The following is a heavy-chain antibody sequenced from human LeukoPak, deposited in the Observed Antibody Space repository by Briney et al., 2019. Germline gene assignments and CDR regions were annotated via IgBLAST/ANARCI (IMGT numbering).Heavy chain of an antibody. CDR2: INHSGST. J-gene: IGHJ4*02. D-gene: IGHD6-19*01. V-gene: IGHV4-34*01. CDR1: GGSFSGYY. Sequence: SETLSLTCAVYGGSFSGYYWSWIRQPPGKGLEWIGEINHSGSTNYNPSPKSRVTISVDTSKNQFSLKLSSVTAADTAVYYCARSSSGWYGDYWGQGTLVTVSS. CDR3: ARSSSGWYGDY.